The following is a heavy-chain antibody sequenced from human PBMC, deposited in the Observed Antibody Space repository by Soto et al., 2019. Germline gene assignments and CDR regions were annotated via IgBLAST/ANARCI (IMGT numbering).Heavy chain of an antibody. CDR1: GGSISSGGYY. J-gene: IGHJ6*02. V-gene: IGHV4-31*03. CDR3: ARVHSRIQLWSSQYYYCGMDV. D-gene: IGHD5-18*01. Sequence: QVQLQESGPGLVNPSQTLSLTCTVSGGSISSGGYYWSWIRQHPGKGLEWIGYIYYSGSTYYNPYLKSRVTISVDTSKNQFSLKLGSVTAADTAVYYCARVHSRIQLWSSQYYYCGMDVWGQGTTVTVSS. CDR2: IYYSGST.